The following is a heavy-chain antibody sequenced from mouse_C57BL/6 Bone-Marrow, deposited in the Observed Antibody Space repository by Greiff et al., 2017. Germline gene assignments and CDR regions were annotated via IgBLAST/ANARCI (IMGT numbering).Heavy chain of an antibody. CDR1: GFTFSSYG. V-gene: IGHV5-6*01. J-gene: IGHJ3*01. CDR2: ISSGGSYT. D-gene: IGHD1-1*01. CDR3: ARQDYYGAY. Sequence: EVMLVESGGDLVKPGGSLKLSCAASGFTFSSYGMSWVRQTPDKRLEWVATISSGGSYTYYPDSVKGRFTISRDNAKNTLYLQMSSLKSEDTAMYYCARQDYYGAYWGQGTLVTVSA.